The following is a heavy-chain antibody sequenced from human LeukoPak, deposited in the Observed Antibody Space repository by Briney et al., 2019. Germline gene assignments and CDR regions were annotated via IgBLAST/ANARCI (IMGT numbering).Heavy chain of an antibody. V-gene: IGHV4-59*01. CDR1: GGSISSYY. CDR3: ARLGLRSPYYYYYYYMDV. CDR2: IYYSGST. D-gene: IGHD4-17*01. J-gene: IGHJ6*03. Sequence: PSETLSLTCTVSGGSISSYYWSWIRQPPGKGLEWIGYIYYSGSTNYNPSLKSRVTISVDTSKNQFSLKLSSVTAADTAVYYCARLGLRSPYYYYYYYMDVWGKGTTATVSS.